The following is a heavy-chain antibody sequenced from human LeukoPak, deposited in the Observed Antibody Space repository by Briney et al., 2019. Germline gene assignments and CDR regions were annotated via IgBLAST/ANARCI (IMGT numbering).Heavy chain of an antibody. CDR2: INWNGGST. Sequence: PGGSLRLSCAASGFTFDDYGMSWVRQAPGKGLEWVSGINWNGGSTGYADSVKGRFTISRDNAKNSLYLQMNSLRAEDTALYYCARDREWFGDHYHYMDVWGKGSTVTVSS. J-gene: IGHJ6*03. CDR3: ARDREWFGDHYHYMDV. V-gene: IGHV3-20*04. D-gene: IGHD3-10*01. CDR1: GFTFDDYG.